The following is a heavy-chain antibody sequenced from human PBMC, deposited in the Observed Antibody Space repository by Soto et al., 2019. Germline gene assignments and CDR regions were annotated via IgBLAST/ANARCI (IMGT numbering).Heavy chain of an antibody. Sequence: QVQLVESGGGLVKPGGSLRLSCAASGFTFGDYYMSWIRQAPGKGLEWVSHISSSGSTIYYADSGKGRFTISRNNAKNSLYLQMNSLRDEDTAVYYCASSHLGEGIVVFYYFDYWGQGTLVTVSS. CDR1: GFTFGDYY. J-gene: IGHJ4*02. V-gene: IGHV3-11*01. CDR2: ISSSGSTI. D-gene: IGHD3-22*01. CDR3: ASSHLGEGIVVFYYFDY.